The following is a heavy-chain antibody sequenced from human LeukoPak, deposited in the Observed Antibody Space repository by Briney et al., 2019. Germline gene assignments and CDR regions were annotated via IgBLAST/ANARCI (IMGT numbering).Heavy chain of an antibody. Sequence: PGGSLRLSCAASGFTFSSYWMHWVRQAPGKGLVWVSRINSDGSSTSYADSVKGRFTISRDNAKNTLYLQKNSLRAEDTAVYYCARAGGDDILTGYRDYFDYWGQGTLVTVSS. CDR3: ARAGGDDILTGYRDYFDY. V-gene: IGHV3-74*01. CDR1: GFTFSSYW. CDR2: INSDGSST. J-gene: IGHJ4*02. D-gene: IGHD3-9*01.